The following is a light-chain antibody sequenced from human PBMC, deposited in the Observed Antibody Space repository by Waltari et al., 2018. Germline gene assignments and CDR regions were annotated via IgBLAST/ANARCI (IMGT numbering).Light chain of an antibody. J-gene: IGLJ3*02. V-gene: IGLV8-61*01. CDR2: KGI. CDR3: SMYMGSGVWV. CDR1: SGSVSSTSY. Sequence: QTVVTQEPSLSVSPGGTVTLTCALSSGSVSSTSYPTWYQQTPGQPPSTPVYKGISRASGVPDRFSGSILGNTASLTITGAQADDESDYYCSMYMGSGVWVFGGGTKLTVL.